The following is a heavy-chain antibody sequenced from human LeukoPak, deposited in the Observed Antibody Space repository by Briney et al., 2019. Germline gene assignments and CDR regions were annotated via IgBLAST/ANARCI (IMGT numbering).Heavy chain of an antibody. J-gene: IGHJ3*02. V-gene: IGHV1-18*01. CDR3: ASFNSNYDAFDI. CDR1: GYTFTSYG. Sequence: ASVKVSCKASGYTFTSYGISWVRQAPGQGLEWMGWISAYNGNTNYAQKLQGRVTMTTDTSTSTAYMELRSLRSGDTAVYYCASFNSNYDAFDIWGQGTMVTVSS. D-gene: IGHD4-11*01. CDR2: ISAYNGNT.